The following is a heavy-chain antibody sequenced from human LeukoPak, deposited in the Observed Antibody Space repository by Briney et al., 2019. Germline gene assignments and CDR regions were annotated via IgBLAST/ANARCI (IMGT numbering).Heavy chain of an antibody. V-gene: IGHV1-69*13. CDR1: GGTFSSYA. J-gene: IGHJ3*02. CDR3: ARVKMLGYCSSTSCWQDAFDI. Sequence: SVKVSCKASGGTFSSYAISWVRQAPGQGLEWMGGIIPIFGTANYAQKFQGRVTITSDESTSTAYMELSSLRSEDTAVYYCARVKMLGYCSSTSCWQDAFDIWGQGTMVTVSS. D-gene: IGHD2-2*01. CDR2: IIPIFGTA.